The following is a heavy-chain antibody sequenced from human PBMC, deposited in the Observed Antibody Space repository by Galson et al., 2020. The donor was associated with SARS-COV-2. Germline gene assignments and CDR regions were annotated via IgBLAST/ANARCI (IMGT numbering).Heavy chain of an antibody. Sequence: QLGESLKISCAASGFTVSSNYMSWVRQAPGKGLEWVSVIYSGGSTYYADSVKGRFTISRDNSKNTLYLQMNGLRAEDTAVYYCARDSYSYGHDWGQGTLVTVSS. CDR2: IYSGGST. CDR3: ARDSYSYGHD. CDR1: GFTVSSNY. D-gene: IGHD5-18*01. J-gene: IGHJ4*02. V-gene: IGHV3-53*01.